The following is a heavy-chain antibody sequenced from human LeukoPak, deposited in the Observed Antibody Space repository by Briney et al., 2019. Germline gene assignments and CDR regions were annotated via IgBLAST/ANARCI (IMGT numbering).Heavy chain of an antibody. CDR2: INSDGSST. CDR1: GFTFSSYW. V-gene: IGHV3-74*01. J-gene: IGHJ3*01. Sequence: TGGSLRLSCAASGFTFSSYWMHWVRQAPGKGLVWVSRINSDGSSTSYADSVKGRFTISRDNAKNTLYLQMNSLRAEDTAVYYCATHSSGWYGDSFGVWGQGTMVTVSS. CDR3: ATHSSGWYGDSFGV. D-gene: IGHD6-19*01.